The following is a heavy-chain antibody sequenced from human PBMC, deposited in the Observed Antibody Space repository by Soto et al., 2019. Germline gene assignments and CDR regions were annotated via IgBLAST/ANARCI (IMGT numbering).Heavy chain of an antibody. CDR3: ARQLRIAVAGIFSNWFDP. D-gene: IGHD6-19*01. Sequence: SETLSLTCTVSGASLTSGSYYWSWVRQPPGKGLEWIAYIYYSGSTNYNPSLKSRVTISVDTSKNQFSLKLSSVTAADTAVYYCARQLRIAVAGIFSNWFDPWGQGTLVTVSS. J-gene: IGHJ5*02. CDR1: GASLTSGSYY. V-gene: IGHV4-61*01. CDR2: IYYSGST.